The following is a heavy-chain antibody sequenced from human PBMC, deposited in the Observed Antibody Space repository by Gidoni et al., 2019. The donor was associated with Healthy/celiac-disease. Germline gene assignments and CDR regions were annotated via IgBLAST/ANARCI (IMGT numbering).Heavy chain of an antibody. D-gene: IGHD6-19*01. J-gene: IGHJ4*02. Sequence: QLQLQESGPGLVQPSATLSLPCTVSVGSISSSSYYWGWIRQPPGKGLEWIGSIYYSGSTDYNPSLKSRVTISVDTSKNQFSRKLSSVTAADTAVYYCARRGAVAGFDYWGQGTLVTVSS. CDR1: VGSISSSSYY. CDR3: ARRGAVAGFDY. CDR2: IYYSGST. V-gene: IGHV4-39*01.